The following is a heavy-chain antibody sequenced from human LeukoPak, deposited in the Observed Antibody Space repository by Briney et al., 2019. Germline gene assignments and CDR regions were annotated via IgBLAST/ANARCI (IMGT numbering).Heavy chain of an antibody. CDR3: ARGGVVGGPFYPGVVVAIYYFDY. D-gene: IGHD2-15*01. CDR1: GYTFTGYY. V-gene: IGHV1-2*04. Sequence: ASVKVSCKASGYTFTGYYMHWVRQAPGQGLEWMGWINPNSGGTNYAQKFQGWVTMTRDTSISTAYMELSRLRSDDTAVYYCARGGVVGGPFYPGVVVAIYYFDYWGQGTLVTVSS. CDR2: INPNSGGT. J-gene: IGHJ4*02.